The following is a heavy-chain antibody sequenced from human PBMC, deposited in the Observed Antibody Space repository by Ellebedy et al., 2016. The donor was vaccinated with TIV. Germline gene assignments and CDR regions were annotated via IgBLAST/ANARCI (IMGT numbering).Heavy chain of an antibody. CDR1: EFSFRSYW. Sequence: GGSLRLSCAASEFSFRSYWMSWVRQAPGKGLEWVANIYQDGSAQYYVDSVKGRFTISRDNAKNSLFLQMNSLRVEGTAVYYCARRGSYGDYAVQVNSWFDRWGRGTLVSVSS. J-gene: IGHJ5*02. CDR3: ARRGSYGDYAVQVNSWFDR. V-gene: IGHV3-7*01. D-gene: IGHD4-17*01. CDR2: IYQDGSAQ.